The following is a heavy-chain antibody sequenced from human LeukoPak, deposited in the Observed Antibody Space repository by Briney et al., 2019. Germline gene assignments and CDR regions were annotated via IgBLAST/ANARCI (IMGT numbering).Heavy chain of an antibody. CDR1: GGSISSYY. Sequence: TPSETLSLTCTVSGGSISSYYWSWIRQPPGKGLEWIGYIYYSGSTNYNPSLKSRVTISVDTSKNQFSLKLSSVTAADTAVYYCASSDTAMDSFDYWGQGTLVTVSS. V-gene: IGHV4-59*08. D-gene: IGHD5-18*01. J-gene: IGHJ4*02. CDR2: IYYSGST. CDR3: ASSDTAMDSFDY.